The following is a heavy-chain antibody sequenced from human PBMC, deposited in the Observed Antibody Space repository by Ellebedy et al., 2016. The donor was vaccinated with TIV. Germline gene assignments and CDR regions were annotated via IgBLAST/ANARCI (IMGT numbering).Heavy chain of an antibody. Sequence: GSLRLSCTVSNYSISSGSYWGWIRPPPGKGLEWIGSIYHIGSTYYNPSLKSRVTISVDTSKNQLYLKLSSMTAADTAVYYCASGYYDTLTGSTGGDFDSWGQGTLVTVSS. CDR1: NYSISSGSY. J-gene: IGHJ4*02. V-gene: IGHV4-38-2*02. CDR2: IYHIGST. CDR3: ASGYYDTLTGSTGGDFDS. D-gene: IGHD3-9*01.